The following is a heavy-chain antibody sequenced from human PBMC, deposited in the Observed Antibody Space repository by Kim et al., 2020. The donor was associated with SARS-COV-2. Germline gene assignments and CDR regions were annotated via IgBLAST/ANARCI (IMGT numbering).Heavy chain of an antibody. J-gene: IGHJ6*03. D-gene: IGHD5-18*01. CDR1: GFTFSSYS. CDR2: ISSSSSYI. Sequence: GGSLRLSCAASGFTFSSYSMNWVRQAPGKGLEWVSSISSSSSYIYYADSVYGRFPISIDNAKNSLYLQMNSLRAEDTAENYFARATPGLQLWLTDVWGKG. V-gene: IGHV3-21*01. CDR3: ARATPGLQLWLTDV.